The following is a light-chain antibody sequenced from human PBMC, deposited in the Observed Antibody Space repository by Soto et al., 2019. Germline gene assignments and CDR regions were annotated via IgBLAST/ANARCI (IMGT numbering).Light chain of an antibody. CDR2: DTS. CDR3: HQRSNWPPEST. CDR1: QSISSY. V-gene: IGKV3-11*01. J-gene: IGKJ3*01. Sequence: EIVLTQSPATLSLSPGESATLSCRASQSISSYLDWYQQKPGQAPRLLIYDTSNRPTGIPARFSGSGSGTDFTLTISSLEPEDFAVYYCHQRSNWPPESTFGPGTKVDIK.